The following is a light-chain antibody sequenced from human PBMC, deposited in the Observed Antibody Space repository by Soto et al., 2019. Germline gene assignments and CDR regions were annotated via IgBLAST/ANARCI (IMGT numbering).Light chain of an antibody. V-gene: IGKV4-1*01. CDR1: QSVLYSSNNKNY. CDR2: LAS. CDR3: QQYYSSPPA. J-gene: IGKJ4*01. Sequence: DIVMTQSPDSLAVSLGERATINCKSSQSVLYSSNNKNYLAWYQQKPGPPPKLLIYLASTRESGVPDRFSGSGSGTDFTLTINSLQAEDVAVYYCQQYYSSPPAFGGVTKLEIK.